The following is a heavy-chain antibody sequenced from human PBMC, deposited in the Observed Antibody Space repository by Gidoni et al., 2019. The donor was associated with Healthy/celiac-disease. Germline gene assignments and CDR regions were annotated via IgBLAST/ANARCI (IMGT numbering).Heavy chain of an antibody. CDR3: ARDQYYDSSGYYSTSFDY. CDR2: ISSSSSYI. J-gene: IGHJ4*02. D-gene: IGHD3-22*01. Sequence: EVPLVESGGGMVMPGGSLRLSVSASGFTFCSYSMNWVRPAPGKGLEWVSSISSSSSYIYYADAGKGRYTISRDNAKNSLYLQMNSLRAEDTAVYYCARDQYYDSSGYYSTSFDYWGQGTLVTVSS. V-gene: IGHV3-21*01. CDR1: GFTFCSYS.